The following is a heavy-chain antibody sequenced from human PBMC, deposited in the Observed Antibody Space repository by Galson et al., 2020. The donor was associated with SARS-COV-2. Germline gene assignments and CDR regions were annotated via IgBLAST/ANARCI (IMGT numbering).Heavy chain of an antibody. CDR2: ISVGGGST. CDR3: AKLRAPSTGYGSSWYLEVPDF. J-gene: IGHJ4*02. D-gene: IGHD6-13*01. CDR1: GFTFSNSA. Sequence: QASETLSLTCAASGFTFSNSAMSWVRQTPGKGLDWVSAISVGGGSTYYADSVKGRFTVSRDNSKNTLYLQMNSLRAEDTAVYYCAKLRAPSTGYGSSWYLEVPDFWGQGTLVTVSA. V-gene: IGHV3-23*01.